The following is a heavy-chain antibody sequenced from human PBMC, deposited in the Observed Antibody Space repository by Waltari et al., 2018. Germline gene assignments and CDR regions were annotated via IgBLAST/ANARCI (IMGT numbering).Heavy chain of an antibody. CDR2: IYYSGST. Sequence: QVQLQESGPGLVKPSETLSLTCTVSGGSISSYYWSWIRQPPGKGLEWIGYIYYSGSTNYNPSLKSRVTISVDTSKNQFSRKLSSVTAADTAVYYCARDNIAVAGKWYFDLWGRGTLVTVSS. V-gene: IGHV4-59*01. D-gene: IGHD6-19*01. CDR3: ARDNIAVAGKWYFDL. CDR1: GGSISSYY. J-gene: IGHJ2*01.